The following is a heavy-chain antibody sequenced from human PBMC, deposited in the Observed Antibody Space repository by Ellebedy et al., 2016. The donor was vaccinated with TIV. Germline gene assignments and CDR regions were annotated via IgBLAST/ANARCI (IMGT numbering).Heavy chain of an antibody. V-gene: IGHV4-59*08. D-gene: IGHD6-13*01. CDR3: ARQGGSAALFFFDF. J-gene: IGHJ4*02. Sequence: MPSETLSLTCTVSGGSISSYYWRWIRQPPGKGLEWIGYIYYSGSTNYTPSLKSRVAISVDTSKNQFSLKLNSVTAADTAVYYCARQGGSAALFFFDFWGQGTLVTVSS. CDR1: GGSISSYY. CDR2: IYYSGST.